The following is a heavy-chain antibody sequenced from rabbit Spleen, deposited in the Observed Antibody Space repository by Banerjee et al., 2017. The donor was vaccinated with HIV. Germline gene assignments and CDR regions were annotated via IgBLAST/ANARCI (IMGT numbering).Heavy chain of an antibody. Sequence: QEQLVESGGGLVQPGGSLKLSCKASGFDFNKYGVSWVRQAPGKGLEWIAYIYPDYGSTDYASWVNGRFTISLDNAQNTVFLQMTSLTAADTATYFCVRGASSSGYYSLWGPGTLVTVS. J-gene: IGHJ4*01. D-gene: IGHD1-1*01. V-gene: IGHV1S47*01. CDR3: VRGASSSGYYSL. CDR2: IYPDYGST. CDR1: GFDFNKYG.